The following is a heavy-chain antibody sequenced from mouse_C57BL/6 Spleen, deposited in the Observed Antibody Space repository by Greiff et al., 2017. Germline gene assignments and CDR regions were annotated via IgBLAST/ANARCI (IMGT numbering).Heavy chain of an antibody. D-gene: IGHD2-5*01. CDR1: GYTFTDYY. CDR3: ARGSNHGY. Sequence: EVQLQQSGPELVKPGASVKISCKASGYTFTDYYMNWVKQSHGKSLEWIGDINPNNGGTSYNQKFKGKATLTVDKSSSTAYMELRSLTSEDSAVYYCARGSNHGYWGQGTTLTVSS. CDR2: INPNNGGT. J-gene: IGHJ2*01. V-gene: IGHV1-26*01.